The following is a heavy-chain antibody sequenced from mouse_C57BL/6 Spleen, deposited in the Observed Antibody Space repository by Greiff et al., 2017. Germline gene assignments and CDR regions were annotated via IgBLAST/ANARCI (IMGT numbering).Heavy chain of an antibody. CDR1: GYSFTGYY. V-gene: IGHV1-42*01. CDR3: ARLKPYYAMDY. Sequence: VQLQQSGPELVKPGASVKISCKASGYSFTGYYMNWVKQSPEKSLEWIGEINPSTGGTTYNQKFKAKATLTVDKSSSTAYMQLKSLTSEDSAVYYCARLKPYYAMDYWGQGTSVTVSS. CDR2: INPSTGGT. J-gene: IGHJ4*01.